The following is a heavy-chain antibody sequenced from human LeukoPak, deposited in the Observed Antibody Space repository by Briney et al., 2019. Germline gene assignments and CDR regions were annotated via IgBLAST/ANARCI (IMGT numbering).Heavy chain of an antibody. Sequence: PSETLSLTCTVSGGSISSYYWSWIRQPPGKGLEWIRYIYYSGSTNYNPSLKSRVTISVDTSKNQFSLKLSSVTAADTSVYYCARDKGRGGWLQLHFDYWGQGTLVTVSS. J-gene: IGHJ4*02. CDR2: IYYSGST. D-gene: IGHD5-24*01. CDR1: GGSISSYY. CDR3: ARDKGRGGWLQLHFDY. V-gene: IGHV4-59*01.